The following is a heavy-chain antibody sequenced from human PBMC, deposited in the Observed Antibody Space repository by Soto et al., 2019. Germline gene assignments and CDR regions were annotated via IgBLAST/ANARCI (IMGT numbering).Heavy chain of an antibody. V-gene: IGHV3-30-3*01. Sequence: QVQLVESGGGVVQPGRSLRLSCAASGFTFNTYSMHWVRQAPGKGLEWVAIISHDGNHKYYADSVKGRLTISRDNSKNPLYLQMDSLRGEDTAVXXXXXXXXXYSSNWDYYXXXXXXWGQ. J-gene: IGHJ3*01. D-gene: IGHD6-13*01. CDR1: GFTFNTYS. CDR2: ISHDGNHK. CDR3: XXXXXXYSSNWDYYXXXXXX.